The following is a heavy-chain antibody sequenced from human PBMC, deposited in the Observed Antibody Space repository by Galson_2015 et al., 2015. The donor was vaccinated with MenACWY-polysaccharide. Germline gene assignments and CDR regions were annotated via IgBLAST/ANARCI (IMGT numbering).Heavy chain of an antibody. CDR1: AFTFSDYY. Sequence: SLRLSCAASAFTFSDYYMSWIRQAPGKGLEWVSYISSTRSYTNYADSVKGRFTVSRDNAKNSLHLQMNSPRAEDTAVYYCARIGLDSSGDHYFAFDIWGQGTMVTVSS. V-gene: IGHV3-11*06. CDR3: ARIGLDSSGDHYFAFDI. CDR2: ISSTRSYT. D-gene: IGHD3-22*01. J-gene: IGHJ3*02.